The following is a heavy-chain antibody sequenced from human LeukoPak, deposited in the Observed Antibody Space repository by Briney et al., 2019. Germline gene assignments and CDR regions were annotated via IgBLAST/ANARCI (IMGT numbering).Heavy chain of an antibody. Sequence: GGSLRLSCAASGFTFSSYGMHWVRQAPGKGLEWVAFIRYDGSNKYYADSVKGRFTISRDNSKNTLYLQMNSLRAEDTAVYYCAKGPSAIVVGYYFDYWGQGTLVTASS. D-gene: IGHD3-22*01. CDR2: IRYDGSNK. V-gene: IGHV3-30*02. CDR3: AKGPSAIVVGYYFDY. J-gene: IGHJ4*02. CDR1: GFTFSSYG.